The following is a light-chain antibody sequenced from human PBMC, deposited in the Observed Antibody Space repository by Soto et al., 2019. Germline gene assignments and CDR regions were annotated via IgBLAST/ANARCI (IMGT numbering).Light chain of an antibody. CDR3: QQYSTPPYT. Sequence: DIVMTQSPDSLAVSLGERATINCKSSQNLLYSSNNKNSLAWYQQKPGQPPKLLIYWASTRESGVPDRFSGSGSGTDFTLTISRLQAEDVAVYYCQQYSTPPYTFGQGTKLEIK. J-gene: IGKJ2*01. V-gene: IGKV4-1*01. CDR1: QNLLYSSNNKNS. CDR2: WAS.